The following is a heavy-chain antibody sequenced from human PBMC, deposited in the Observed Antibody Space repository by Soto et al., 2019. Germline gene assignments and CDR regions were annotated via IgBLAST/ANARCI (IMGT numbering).Heavy chain of an antibody. CDR2: INSDGSST. CDR3: ARGGSLNWYFDL. Sequence: GGSQRLSCAASGFTFSSYGRHWVRQAPGKGLVWVSRINSDGSSTSYADSVKGRFTISRDNAKNTLYLQMNSLRAEDTAVYYCARGGSLNWYFDLWGRGTLVTVSS. CDR1: GFTFSSYG. D-gene: IGHD1-26*01. J-gene: IGHJ2*01. V-gene: IGHV3-74*01.